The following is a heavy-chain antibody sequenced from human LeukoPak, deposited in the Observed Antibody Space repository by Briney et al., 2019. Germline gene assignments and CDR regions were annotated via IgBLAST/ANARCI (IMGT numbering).Heavy chain of an antibody. J-gene: IGHJ6*02. CDR1: VGSFSGHH. Sequence: PSETLSLTRAFYVGSFSGHHWSGIRQPPGKGLEWIGEINHSGSTNYNPSLKSRVTISVDTSKNQFSLKLSSVTAADTAVYYCASRSSTSRYYYYGMDVWGQGTTVTVSS. D-gene: IGHD2-2*01. CDR3: ASRSSTSRYYYYGMDV. V-gene: IGHV4-34*01. CDR2: INHSGST.